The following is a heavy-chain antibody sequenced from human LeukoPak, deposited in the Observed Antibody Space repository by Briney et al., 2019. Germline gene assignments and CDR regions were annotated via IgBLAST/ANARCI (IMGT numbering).Heavy chain of an antibody. D-gene: IGHD6-19*01. V-gene: IGHV3-66*01. Sequence: GGSLRLSCAASGFTVSSNYMGWVRQAPGKGLEWVSVIYSGGDTYYADSVKGRFTISRDNSKNMIYLEMSSLKTEDTAVYYCAKERNLEIAVAGTIFDYWGQGTLVTVSS. CDR1: GFTVSSNY. CDR3: AKERNLEIAVAGTIFDY. J-gene: IGHJ4*02. CDR2: IYSGGDT.